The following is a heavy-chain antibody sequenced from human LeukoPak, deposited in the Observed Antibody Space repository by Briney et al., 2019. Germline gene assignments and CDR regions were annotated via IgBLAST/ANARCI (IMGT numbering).Heavy chain of an antibody. D-gene: IGHD5-18*01. Sequence: ASLKVSCKASGYTFTSYGIGWVRQAPGQGLEWMGWISAYNGNTNYAQKLQGRVTMTTDTSTSTAYMELRSLRSDDTAVYYCAVIRGYSSHDAFDIWGQGTMVTVSS. CDR3: AVIRGYSSHDAFDI. CDR1: GYTFTSYG. J-gene: IGHJ3*02. V-gene: IGHV1-18*01. CDR2: ISAYNGNT.